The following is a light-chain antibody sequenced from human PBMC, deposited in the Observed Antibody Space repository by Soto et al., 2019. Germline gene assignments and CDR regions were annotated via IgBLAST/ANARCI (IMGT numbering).Light chain of an antibody. CDR2: EAT. J-gene: IGLJ1*01. V-gene: IGLV2-14*01. CDR1: RSDNGASNS. Sequence: LTQPASVSGSPGQSITISCAGTRSDNGASNSVSWYQHLPGRSPTLIIYEATNRPSGVSERFSGSKAGDTASLTISGLQADDEADYFCISYKTDDTFVFGSGTKVTVL. CDR3: ISYKTDDTFV.